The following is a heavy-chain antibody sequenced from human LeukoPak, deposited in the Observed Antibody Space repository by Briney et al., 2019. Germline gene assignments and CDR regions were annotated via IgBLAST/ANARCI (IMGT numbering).Heavy chain of an antibody. D-gene: IGHD3-10*01. J-gene: IGHJ4*02. CDR2: ITATSSST. Sequence: GGSLRLSCAASGFTFSSYAMSWVRQAPGKGLEWVSAITATSSSTYNADSVQGRFTISRDNSKNTLFLQMNSLRPEDTAIYYCAKLFDSGTYNNFCHYWGQGALVTVSS. CDR1: GFTFSSYA. CDR3: AKLFDSGTYNNFCHY. V-gene: IGHV3-23*01.